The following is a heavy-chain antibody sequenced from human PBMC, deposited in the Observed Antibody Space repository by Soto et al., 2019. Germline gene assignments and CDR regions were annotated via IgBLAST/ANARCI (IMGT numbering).Heavy chain of an antibody. Sequence: QVQLQQWGAGLLKPSETLSLTCAVYGGSFSGYYWSWIRQPPGKGLEWIGEINHSGSTNYNPSLKSRVTISVDTSKNQFSLKLSSVTAADTAVYYCARDRYRSGWSPRWFDPWGQVTLVTVSS. CDR1: GGSFSGYY. V-gene: IGHV4-34*01. J-gene: IGHJ5*02. CDR2: INHSGST. D-gene: IGHD6-19*01. CDR3: ARDRYRSGWSPRWFDP.